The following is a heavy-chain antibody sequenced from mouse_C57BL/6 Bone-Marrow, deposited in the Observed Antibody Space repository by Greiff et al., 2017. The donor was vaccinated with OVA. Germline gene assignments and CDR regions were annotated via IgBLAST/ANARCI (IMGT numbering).Heavy chain of an antibody. J-gene: IGHJ4*01. V-gene: IGHV1-69*01. CDR3: ARRGDSSGFAMDY. CDR2: IDPSDSYT. CDR1: GYTFTSYW. D-gene: IGHD3-2*02. Sequence: QVQLQQPGAELVMPGASVKLSCKASGYTFTSYWMHWVKQRPGQGLEWIGEIDPSDSYTNYNQKFKGKSTLTVDKSSSTAYMQLSSLTSEDSAVYYCARRGDSSGFAMDYWGQGTSVTVSS.